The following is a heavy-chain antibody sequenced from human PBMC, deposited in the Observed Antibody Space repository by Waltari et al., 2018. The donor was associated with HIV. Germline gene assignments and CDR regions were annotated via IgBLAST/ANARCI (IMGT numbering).Heavy chain of an antibody. CDR3: ALGRIDDIRSGRENLGGFDP. J-gene: IGHJ5*02. Sequence: VQVEQSGAEVQKPGASVKVSCPASGDTLSNYAVSLGRQAPGQGLEWMGSIIPAIGIAMQTDKFQDRVTINADKATNSAYRELGGLRSEDTALYFCALGRIDDIRSGRENLGGFDPWGPGTLVSVSS. CDR1: GDTLSNYA. D-gene: IGHD3-3*01. V-gene: IGHV1-69*04. CDR2: IIPAIGIA.